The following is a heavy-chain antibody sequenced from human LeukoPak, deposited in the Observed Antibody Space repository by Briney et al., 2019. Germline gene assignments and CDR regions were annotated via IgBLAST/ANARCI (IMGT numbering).Heavy chain of an antibody. V-gene: IGHV3-30*18. D-gene: IGHD6-13*01. CDR2: ISYDGSNK. J-gene: IGHJ4*02. Sequence: GRSLRLSCAASGFTFSSYGMHWVRQAPGKGLEWVAVISYDGSNKYYADSVKGRFTISRDNSNNTLYLQMNSLRAEDTAVYYCAKVTYSSSWSRLFDYWGQGTLVTVSS. CDR1: GFTFSSYG. CDR3: AKVTYSSSWSRLFDY.